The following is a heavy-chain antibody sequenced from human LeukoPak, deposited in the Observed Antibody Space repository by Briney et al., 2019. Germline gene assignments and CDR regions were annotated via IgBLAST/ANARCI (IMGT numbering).Heavy chain of an antibody. CDR1: GYTFTNYG. V-gene: IGHV1-3*01. J-gene: IGHJ4*02. CDR2: INAGNGNT. CDR3: ARDLFELRGSVY. D-gene: IGHD1-26*01. Sequence: GASVKVSCKASGYTFTNYGITWVRQAPGQGLEWMGWINAGNGNTKYSQKFQGRVTITRDTSASTAYMELSSLRSEDTAVYYCARDLFELRGSVYWGQGTLVTVSS.